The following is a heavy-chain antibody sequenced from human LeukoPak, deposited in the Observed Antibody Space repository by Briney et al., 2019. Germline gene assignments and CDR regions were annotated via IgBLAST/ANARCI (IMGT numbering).Heavy chain of an antibody. Sequence: SETLSLTCAVYGGSFSGYYWSWIRQPPGKGLEWIGYIYHSGSTYYNPSLKSRVTISVDRSKNQFSLKLSSVTAADTAVYYCARILATDFNYYYGMDVWGQGTTVTVSS. D-gene: IGHD5-12*01. CDR2: IYHSGST. CDR3: ARILATDFNYYYGMDV. V-gene: IGHV4-34*01. J-gene: IGHJ6*02. CDR1: GGSFSGYY.